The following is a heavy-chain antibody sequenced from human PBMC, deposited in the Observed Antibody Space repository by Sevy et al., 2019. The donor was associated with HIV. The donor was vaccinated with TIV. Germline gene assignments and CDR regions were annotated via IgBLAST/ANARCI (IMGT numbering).Heavy chain of an antibody. Sequence: SETLSLTCAVHDGSFSGYYWNWIRQLPGKGLEWIVEINESGITNYNPSLKSRVTISVYTSKKQFSLKLNSVTAADTAVYFCARSPPLVVVPGAPSWFDPWGQGTLVTVSS. V-gene: IGHV4-34*01. CDR2: INESGIT. CDR1: DGSFSGYY. CDR3: ARSPPLVVVPGAPSWFDP. D-gene: IGHD2-2*01. J-gene: IGHJ5*02.